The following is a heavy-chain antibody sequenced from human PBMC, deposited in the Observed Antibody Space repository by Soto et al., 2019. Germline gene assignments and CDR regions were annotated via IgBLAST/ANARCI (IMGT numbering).Heavy chain of an antibody. CDR2: VYDTDGT. CDR1: GLTVTGKKY. CDR3: ATGRLREHAYDI. D-gene: IGHD4-17*01. Sequence: DVQLVESGGGLIQPGGSLRLSCEAFGLTVTGKKYVAWVRQAPGKGLEWVSGVYDTDGTYYADSVKGRFTSSRDNSKTIVYLETNSLRPDDTAIYYCATGRLREHAYDIWGLGTTVTVSS. J-gene: IGHJ3*02. V-gene: IGHV3-53*01.